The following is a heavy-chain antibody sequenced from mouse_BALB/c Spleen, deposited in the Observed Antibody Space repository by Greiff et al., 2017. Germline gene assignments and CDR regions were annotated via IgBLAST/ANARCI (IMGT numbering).Heavy chain of an antibody. CDR1: GYTFTDYY. D-gene: IGHD1-1*01. V-gene: IGHV1-77*01. J-gene: IGHJ2*01. Sequence: VQLQQSGAELARPGASVKLSCKASGYTFTDYYINWVKQRTGQGLEWIGEIYPGSGNTYYNEKFKGKATLTADKSSSTAYMQLSSLTSEDSAVYFCAGYYGSSYRCFDYGGQGTTLTVSA. CDR3: AGYYGSSYRCFDY. CDR2: IYPGSGNT.